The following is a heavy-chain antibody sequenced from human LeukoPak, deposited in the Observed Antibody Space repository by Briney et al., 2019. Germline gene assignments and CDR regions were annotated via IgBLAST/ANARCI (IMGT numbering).Heavy chain of an antibody. J-gene: IGHJ4*02. CDR1: GYTFTGYY. CDR2: INPNSGGT. D-gene: IGHD5-24*01. V-gene: IGHV1-2*02. Sequence: ASVKVSCKASGYTFTGYYMHWVRQAPGQGLDWMGWINPNSGGTKYAQNFQGRVTLTTDTSINTAYMELSSLRSDDPAVYYCAREGRNGYNEGYFDYWGQGTLVTVSS. CDR3: AREGRNGYNEGYFDY.